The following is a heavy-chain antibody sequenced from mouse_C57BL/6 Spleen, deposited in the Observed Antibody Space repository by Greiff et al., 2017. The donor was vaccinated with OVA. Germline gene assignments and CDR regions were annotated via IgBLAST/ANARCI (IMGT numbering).Heavy chain of an antibody. D-gene: IGHD2-2*01. V-gene: IGHV3-1*01. CDR1: GYSITSGYD. CDR2: ISSSGSP. Sequence: EVQLQESGPGMVKPSQSLSLTCTVTGYSITSGYDWHWIRHFPGNKLEWMGYISSSGSPNYNPSLKSRISITHDTSKNHFFLKLNSVTTEDTATYYCARQGGYDYAMDYWGQGTSVTVSS. CDR3: ARQGGYDYAMDY. J-gene: IGHJ4*01.